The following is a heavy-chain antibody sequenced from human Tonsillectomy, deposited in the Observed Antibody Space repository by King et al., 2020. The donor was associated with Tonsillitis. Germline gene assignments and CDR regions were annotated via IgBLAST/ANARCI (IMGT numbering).Heavy chain of an antibody. D-gene: IGHD3-22*01. V-gene: IGHV3-53*04. CDR2: MYSGGKT. Sequence: DVQLVESGGGLVQPGGSLRLSCAASGFTVNSNYMSWVRQAPGQGLEWVSVMYSGGKTYYADSVKGRFTFSRHNSKNTLHLEMNSLRVDDTAVYYCAIGGGYSADAFDIWGQGTMVTVSS. CDR1: GFTVNSNY. J-gene: IGHJ3*02. CDR3: AIGGGYSADAFDI.